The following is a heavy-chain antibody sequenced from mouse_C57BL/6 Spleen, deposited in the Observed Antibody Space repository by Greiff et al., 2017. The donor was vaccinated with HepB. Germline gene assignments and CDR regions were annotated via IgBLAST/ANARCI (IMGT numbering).Heavy chain of an antibody. CDR1: GYTFTSYW. CDR2: IHPNSGST. Sequence: QVQLQQPGAELVKPGASVKLSCKASGYTFTSYWMHWVKQRPGQGLEWIGMIHPNSGSTNYNEKFKSKATLTVDKSSSTAYMQLSSLTSEDSAVYYCARALNYYGSSPPRLAMDYWGQGTSVTVSS. CDR3: ARALNYYGSSPPRLAMDY. D-gene: IGHD1-1*01. V-gene: IGHV1-64*01. J-gene: IGHJ4*01.